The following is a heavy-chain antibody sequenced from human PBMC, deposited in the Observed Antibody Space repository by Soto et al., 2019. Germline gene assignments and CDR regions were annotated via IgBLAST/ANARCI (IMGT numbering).Heavy chain of an antibody. V-gene: IGHV4-31*03. CDR3: ARYNSQEQWLERNLDY. CDR2: IYYSGST. D-gene: IGHD6-19*01. CDR1: GGSISSGGYY. J-gene: IGHJ4*02. Sequence: QVQLQESGPGLVKPSQTLSLTCTVSGGSISSGGYYWSWIRQHPGKGLEWIGYIYYSGSTYYNPSLKSRVTISVDTSKNQFSLKLSSVTAADTAVYYCARYNSQEQWLERNLDYWGQGTLVTVSS.